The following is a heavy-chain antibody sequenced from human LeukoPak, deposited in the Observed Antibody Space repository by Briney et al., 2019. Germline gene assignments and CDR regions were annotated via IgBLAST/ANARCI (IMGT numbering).Heavy chain of an antibody. CDR3: ARDSDSSGPNWFDP. CDR2: ISYDGSNK. CDR1: GFPFSSYA. D-gene: IGHD3-22*01. V-gene: IGHV3-30-3*01. Sequence: GGSLRLSCAASGFPFSSYAMHWVRQAPGKGVEWGAVISYDGSNKYYADFVKGRFTISRHNSKNTLYLQMNRLRAEDTAVYYCARDSDSSGPNWFDPWGQGTLVTVSS. J-gene: IGHJ5*02.